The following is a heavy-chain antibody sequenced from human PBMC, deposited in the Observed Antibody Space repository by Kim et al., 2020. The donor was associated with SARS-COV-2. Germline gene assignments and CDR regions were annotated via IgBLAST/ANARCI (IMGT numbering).Heavy chain of an antibody. CDR2: ISYDGSNK. CDR1: GFTFSSYA. Sequence: GGSLRLSCAASGFTFSSYAMHWVRQAPGKGLEWVAVISYDGSNKYYADSVKGRFTISRDNSKNTLYLQMNSPRAEDTAVYYCARDRVYDSSGYQSFIPLYWGQGTLVTVSS. D-gene: IGHD3-22*01. V-gene: IGHV3-30*04. J-gene: IGHJ4*02. CDR3: ARDRVYDSSGYQSFIPLY.